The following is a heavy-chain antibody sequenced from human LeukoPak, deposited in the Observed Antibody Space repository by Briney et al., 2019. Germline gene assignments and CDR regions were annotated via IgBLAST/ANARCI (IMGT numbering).Heavy chain of an antibody. D-gene: IGHD3-10*01. V-gene: IGHV1-2*02. J-gene: IGHJ3*02. CDR3: ACHRDYYGSGSYLAFDI. CDR1: GYTFTGYY. Sequence: GASVKVSCKASGYTFTGYYMHWVRQAPGQGLEWMGWINPNSGGTDYAQKFQGRVTMTRDTSISTAYMELSRLRSDDTAVYYCACHRDYYGSGSYLAFDIWGQGTMVTVPS. CDR2: INPNSGGT.